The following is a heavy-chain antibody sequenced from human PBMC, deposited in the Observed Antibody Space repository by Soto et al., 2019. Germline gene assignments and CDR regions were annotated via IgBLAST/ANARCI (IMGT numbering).Heavy chain of an antibody. CDR3: AREHWELPYYYYGMDV. J-gene: IGHJ6*02. V-gene: IGHV4-4*07. D-gene: IGHD1-26*01. CDR1: GGSISSDY. Sequence: ASETLSLTCTVSGGSISSDYWSWIRLPAGKGLEWIGRFYTSGSTNYNPSLKSRVTMSEDTSKNQFSLKLSSVTAADTAVYYCAREHWELPYYYYGMDVWGQGTTVTVSS. CDR2: FYTSGST.